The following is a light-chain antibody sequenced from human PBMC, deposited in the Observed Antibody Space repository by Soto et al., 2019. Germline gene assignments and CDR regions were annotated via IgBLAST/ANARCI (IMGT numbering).Light chain of an antibody. CDR1: QGITSY. V-gene: IGKV1-8*01. CDR3: LQDYNYPWT. Sequence: AIRMTQSPSSFSASTGDRVTITCRASQGITSYLAWYQHKPGKAPKLLIYAASTLQSGVPSRFSGSGSGTDFTLTISSLQPEDFATYYCLQDYNYPWTFGQGTKVDIK. J-gene: IGKJ1*01. CDR2: AAS.